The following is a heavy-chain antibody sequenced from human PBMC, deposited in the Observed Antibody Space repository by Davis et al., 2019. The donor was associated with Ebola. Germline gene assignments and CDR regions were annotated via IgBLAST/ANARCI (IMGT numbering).Heavy chain of an antibody. Sequence: GESLKISCEASGFPFSGYEMSWVRQAPGKGLEWISFINSRGTTKYYADSVKGRFTISRDNANNSLSLKMNSLRAEDTAVYYCAREIGVDWPRGMDVWGQGTTVTVSS. D-gene: IGHD3/OR15-3a*01. CDR2: INSRGTTK. V-gene: IGHV3-48*03. J-gene: IGHJ6*02. CDR3: AREIGVDWPRGMDV. CDR1: GFPFSGYE.